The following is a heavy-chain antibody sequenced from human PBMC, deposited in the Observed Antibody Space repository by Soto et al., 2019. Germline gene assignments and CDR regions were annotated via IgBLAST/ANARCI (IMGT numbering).Heavy chain of an antibody. CDR1: GGTFSSYA. D-gene: IGHD2-15*01. V-gene: IGHV1-69*13. CDR2: IIPTFGTA. J-gene: IGHJ6*02. Sequence: ASVKVSCKVSGGTFSSYAISWVRQAPGQGLGWMGGIIPTFGTANYAQKFQGRVTITADESTSTAYMELSSLRSEDTAVYYCARDSRRYCSGGSCYMGYYYYGMDVWGQGTTVTVSS. CDR3: ARDSRRYCSGGSCYMGYYYYGMDV.